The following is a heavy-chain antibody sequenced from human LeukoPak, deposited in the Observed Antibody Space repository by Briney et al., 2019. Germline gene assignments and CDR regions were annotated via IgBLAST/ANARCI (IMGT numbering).Heavy chain of an antibody. CDR3: ARDRVPTL. D-gene: IGHD3-3*01. CDR1: KFTFSNFW. J-gene: IGHJ4*02. CDR2: IKEDGSET. V-gene: IGHV3-7*01. Sequence: GGSLRLSCAASKFTFSNFWMSWVRQAPGKGLEWVANIKEDGSETYYVDSVKGRFTISRDNAKISLFLQMNSLRAEDTALYYCARDRVPTLWGQGTLVTVSS.